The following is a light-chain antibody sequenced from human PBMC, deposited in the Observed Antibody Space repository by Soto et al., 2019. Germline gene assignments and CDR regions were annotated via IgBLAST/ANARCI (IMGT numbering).Light chain of an antibody. Sequence: SALTQPASVSGSPGQSITISCTGTSSDVGSHNLVSWYQQHPGQAPKLMIYEVSKRPLGVSARFSASKSGNTASLTSSGLRAEDEADYYCCSYGGSRAVFGGGTQLTV. CDR1: SSDVGSHNL. V-gene: IGLV2-23*02. CDR3: CSYGGSRAV. CDR2: EVS. J-gene: IGLJ7*01.